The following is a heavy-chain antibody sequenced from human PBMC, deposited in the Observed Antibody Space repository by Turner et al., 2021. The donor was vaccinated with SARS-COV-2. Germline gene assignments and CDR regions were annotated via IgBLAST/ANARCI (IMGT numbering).Heavy chain of an antibody. CDR3: ARHGPTSTTKAFDP. CDR1: GGSIGRSYYY. CDR2: IYYSGST. D-gene: IGHD4-17*01. J-gene: IGHJ5*02. V-gene: IGHV4-39*01. Sequence: QLQLQESGPGLVKPSETLSLSCTVPGGSIGRSYYYLGWIRQPPGKGLEWIGSIYYSGSTYYNPSLKSRVTISVDTSKNQFSLKLNSVTAADTAVYYCARHGPTSTTKAFDPWGQGTLVTVSS.